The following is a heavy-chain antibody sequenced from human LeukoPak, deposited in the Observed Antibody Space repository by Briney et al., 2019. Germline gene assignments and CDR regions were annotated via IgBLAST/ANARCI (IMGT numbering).Heavy chain of an antibody. CDR3: ARFRKYYDFWSGHYNWFDP. CDR1: GGSFSGYC. Sequence: PSETLSLTCAVYGGSFSGYCWSWIRQPPGKGLEWIGEINHSGSTNYNPSLKSRVTISVDTSKNQFSLKLSSVTAADTAVYYCARFRKYYDFWSGHYNWFDPWGQGTLVTVSS. V-gene: IGHV4-34*01. J-gene: IGHJ5*02. CDR2: INHSGST. D-gene: IGHD3-3*01.